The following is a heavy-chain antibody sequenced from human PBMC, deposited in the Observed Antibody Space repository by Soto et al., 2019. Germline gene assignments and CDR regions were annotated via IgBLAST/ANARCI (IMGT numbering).Heavy chain of an antibody. CDR2: IYYSGST. CDR3: ARHVRRGRYFDY. Sequence: SETLSLTYTVSGASISSYYWSWLRQPPGKGLEWIGYIYYSGSTNYHPSLKSRVTISVDTSKNQFSLKLGSVTAADTAVYYCARHVRRGRYFDYWGQGTLVTVSS. D-gene: IGHD3-10*01. J-gene: IGHJ4*02. V-gene: IGHV4-59*08. CDR1: GASISSYY.